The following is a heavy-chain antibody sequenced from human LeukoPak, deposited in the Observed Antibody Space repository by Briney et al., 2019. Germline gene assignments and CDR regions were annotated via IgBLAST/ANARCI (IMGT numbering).Heavy chain of an antibody. CDR3: AREVYSSSFRFDP. CDR2: IKKDGSEK. Sequence: GGSLRLSCAASKFTFSDYWMTWVRQAPGKGLEWVANIKKDGSEKNYVDSVKGRFTISRDNAKNSLYLQMNSLRAEETAVYYCAREVYSSSFRFDPWGQGTLVTVSS. CDR1: KFTFSDYW. V-gene: IGHV3-7*01. D-gene: IGHD6-13*01. J-gene: IGHJ5*02.